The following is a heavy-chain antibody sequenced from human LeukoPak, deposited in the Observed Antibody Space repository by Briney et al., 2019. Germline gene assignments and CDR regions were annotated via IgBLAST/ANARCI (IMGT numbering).Heavy chain of an antibody. CDR2: ISGGGGST. J-gene: IGHJ4*02. V-gene: IGHV3-23*01. CDR1: GFTFSSYA. CDR3: AKNGVPVRI. D-gene: IGHD4-17*01. Sequence: GGSLRLSCAASGFTFSSYAMSWVRQAPGKGLEWVSAISGGGGSTHYADSVKGRFTISRDNSKNTLYLQINSLRAEDTAVYYCAKNGVPVRIWGQGTLVTVSS.